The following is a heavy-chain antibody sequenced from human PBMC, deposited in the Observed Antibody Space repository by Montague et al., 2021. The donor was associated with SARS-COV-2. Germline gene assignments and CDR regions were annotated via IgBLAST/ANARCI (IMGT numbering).Heavy chain of an antibody. CDR1: GGSISSSDYY. CDR3: ARTNYDFWRGHQRGGAFDI. Sequence: SETLSLTRTVSGGSISSSDYYWGWIRQPPGKGLEWIGSLFYSVNTSYNPSLKSRVTISVDTSKKQFSLKLSSVTAADTAVIYCARTNYDFWRGHQRGGAFDIWGQGTMVTVSS. V-gene: IGHV4-39*01. CDR2: LFYSVNT. D-gene: IGHD3-3*01. J-gene: IGHJ3*02.